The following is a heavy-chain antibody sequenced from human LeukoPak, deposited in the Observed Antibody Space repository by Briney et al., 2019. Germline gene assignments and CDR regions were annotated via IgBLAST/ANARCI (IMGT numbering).Heavy chain of an antibody. CDR3: ARGGEQQLVEYYYGMDV. Sequence: PSETLSLTCAVYGGSFSGYYWSWIRQPPGKGLEWIGEINHSGSTNYNPSLKSRVTISVDTSKNQFSLKLSSVTAADTAVYYCARGGEQQLVEYYYGMDVWGQGTTVTVSS. V-gene: IGHV4-34*01. D-gene: IGHD6-13*01. CDR1: GGSFSGYY. J-gene: IGHJ6*02. CDR2: INHSGST.